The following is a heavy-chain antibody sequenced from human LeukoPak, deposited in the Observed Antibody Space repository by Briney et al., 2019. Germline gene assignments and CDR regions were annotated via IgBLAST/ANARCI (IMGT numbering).Heavy chain of an antibody. V-gene: IGHV3-33*01. CDR3: AREWGLIAVAGGPGY. D-gene: IGHD2-21*01. CDR1: GFSFSKYG. Sequence: GGSLRLSCVASGFSFSKYGMHWVRQAPGKGLQWLAIIWYDGRNKYYADSVKGRFTISRDNSKNTLFLEMNDLKAEDTAVYYCAREWGLIAVAGGPGYWGQGTLVTVSS. J-gene: IGHJ4*02. CDR2: IWYDGRNK.